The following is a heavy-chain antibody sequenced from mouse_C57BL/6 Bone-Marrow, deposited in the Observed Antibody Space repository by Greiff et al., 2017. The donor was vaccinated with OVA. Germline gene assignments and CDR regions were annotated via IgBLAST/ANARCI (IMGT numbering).Heavy chain of an antibody. CDR2: IYPGGGYT. CDR3: ARWTNYYGSSHWYFDV. D-gene: IGHD1-1*01. J-gene: IGHJ1*03. CDR1: GYTFTNYW. V-gene: IGHV1-63*01. Sequence: QVQLQQSGAELVRPGTSVKMSCKASGYTFTNYWIGWAKQRPGHGLEWIGDIYPGGGYTNYNEKFKGKAKLTADKSSSTAYMQFSSLTSEDSAIYYCARWTNYYGSSHWYFDVWGTGTTVTVSS.